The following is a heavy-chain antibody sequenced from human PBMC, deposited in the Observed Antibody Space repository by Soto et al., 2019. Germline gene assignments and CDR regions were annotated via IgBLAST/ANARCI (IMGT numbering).Heavy chain of an antibody. CDR1: GFTFSSYW. CDR2: INSDGSST. J-gene: IGHJ6*02. D-gene: IGHD3-3*01. V-gene: IGHV3-74*01. Sequence: EVQLVESGGGLVQPGGSLRLSCAASGFTFSSYWIHWVRQAPGKGLVWVSRINSDGSSTSYADSVKGRFTISRDNAKNTLYLQMNSLRAEDTAVYYCAREPLYYDFWSGYYTYGMDVWGQGTTVTVSS. CDR3: AREPLYYDFWSGYYTYGMDV.